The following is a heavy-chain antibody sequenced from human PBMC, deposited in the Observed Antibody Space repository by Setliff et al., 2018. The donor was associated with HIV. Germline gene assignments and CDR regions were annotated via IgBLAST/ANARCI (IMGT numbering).Heavy chain of an antibody. CDR1: GFTFSSHW. CDR2: SGIGGTT. Sequence: LRGSLRLSCAASGFTFSSHWMSWFRQAPGKGLEWIGFSGIGGTTEYAASVKGRFTISRDDSKSIVYLQMNSLQIEDTAVYYCTQGCSRSKCNARIGWFDPWGQGTLVTVSS. J-gene: IGHJ5*02. V-gene: IGHV3-49*03. CDR3: TQGCSRSKCNARIGWFDP. D-gene: IGHD2-2*01.